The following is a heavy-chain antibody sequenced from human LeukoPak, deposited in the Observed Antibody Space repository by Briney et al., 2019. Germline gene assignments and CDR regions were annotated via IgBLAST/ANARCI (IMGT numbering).Heavy chain of an antibody. CDR2: INHSGST. CDR3: ARGPVYYYDSSGYYYQHLLDY. CDR1: GGSFSGYY. D-gene: IGHD3-22*01. Sequence: KPSEPLSLTCAVYGGSFSGYYWSWIRQPPGKGLEWIGEINHSGSTNYNPSLKSRVTISVDTSKNQFSLKLSSVTAADTAVYYCARGPVYYYDSSGYYYQHLLDYWGQGTLVTVSS. J-gene: IGHJ4*02. V-gene: IGHV4-34*01.